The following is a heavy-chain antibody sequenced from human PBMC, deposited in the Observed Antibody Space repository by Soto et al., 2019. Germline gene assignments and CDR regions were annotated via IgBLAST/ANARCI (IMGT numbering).Heavy chain of an antibody. CDR2: INHSGST. CDR1: GGSFSGYY. CDR3: ARVAYHRAAIAAAGTVDY. D-gene: IGHD6-13*01. J-gene: IGHJ4*02. V-gene: IGHV4-34*01. Sequence: KPSETLSLTCAVYGGSFSGYYWSWIRQPPGKGLEWIGEINHSGSTNYNPSLKSRVTISVDTSKSQFSLKLSSVTAADTAVYYCARVAYHRAAIAAAGTVDYWGQGTLVTVSS.